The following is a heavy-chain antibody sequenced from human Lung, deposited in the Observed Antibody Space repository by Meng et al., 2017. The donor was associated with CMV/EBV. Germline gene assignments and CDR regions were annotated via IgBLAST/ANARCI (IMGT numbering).Heavy chain of an antibody. V-gene: IGHV4-39*01. D-gene: IGHD1-14*01. Sequence: EWGPGSGRPARTQSHTCTVSGGSISSSVDYWAWIRQPPGEGLAWIGSVVYSGTTYYTSSLKSRVSISVDTSKNQFSLKLSSVTAADTAVYYCARHHHSPTFNYWGQGTLVTVSS. CDR1: GGSISSSVDY. J-gene: IGHJ4*02. CDR3: ARHHHSPTFNY. CDR2: VVYSGTT.